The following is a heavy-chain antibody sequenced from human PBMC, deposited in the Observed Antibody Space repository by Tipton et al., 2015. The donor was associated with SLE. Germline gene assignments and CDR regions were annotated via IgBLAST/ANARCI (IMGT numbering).Heavy chain of an antibody. CDR1: GGSFSGYY. V-gene: IGHV4-34*01. CDR2: IIHSGST. CDR3: ARGNFLTGYWMDV. Sequence: TLSLTCAVYGGSFSGYYWSWIRQPPGKGLEWIGEIIHSGSTNYNPSLKSRVTISVDTSKNQFSLKLSSVTAADTAVYYCARGNFLTGYWMDVWGKGTTVTVSS. J-gene: IGHJ6*04. D-gene: IGHD3-9*01.